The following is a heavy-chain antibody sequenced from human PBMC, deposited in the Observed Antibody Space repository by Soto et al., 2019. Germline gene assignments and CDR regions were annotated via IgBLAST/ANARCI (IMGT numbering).Heavy chain of an antibody. CDR3: ARYIPGVRYYGMDV. CDR2: IGESGTPT. V-gene: IGHV3-23*01. CDR1: GFTFSSYA. J-gene: IGHJ6*02. Sequence: GGSLRLSCAASGFTFSSYAMKWVRQAPGKGLEWVSLIGESGTPTYYADSVKGRFTISRDNSGNTLFLEMYSLRAEDTAVYYCARYIPGVRYYGMDVWGQVTTVTVS. D-gene: IGHD2-2*01.